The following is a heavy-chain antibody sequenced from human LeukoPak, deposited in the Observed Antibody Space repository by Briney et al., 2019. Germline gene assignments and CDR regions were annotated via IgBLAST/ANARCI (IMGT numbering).Heavy chain of an antibody. CDR1: GFTFSSYA. Sequence: PGGSLRLSCAASGFTFSSYAMSWVRQAPGKGLEWVSAISGSGGSTYYADSVKGRFTISRDNSKNTLYLQMNSLRAEDMAVYYCAKDGDFWSGYSDHWGQGTVVTVSS. CDR2: ISGSGGST. V-gene: IGHV3-23*01. CDR3: AKDGDFWSGYSDH. D-gene: IGHD3-3*01. J-gene: IGHJ5*02.